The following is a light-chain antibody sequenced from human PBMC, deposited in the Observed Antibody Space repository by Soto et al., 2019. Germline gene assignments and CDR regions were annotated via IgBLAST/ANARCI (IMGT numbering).Light chain of an antibody. V-gene: IGKV3-20*01. CDR2: GAS. CDR1: QTVGTY. CDR3: QQYHNSPLT. Sequence: ETVLTQSPGTLSLSPGERATLSCRASQTVGTYLAWYQQKPGQAPRLLVFGASSRSTGVPDRFSGSGSGTDFTLTISGLAPEDFALYYCQQYHNSPLTFGQGTKVEI. J-gene: IGKJ1*01.